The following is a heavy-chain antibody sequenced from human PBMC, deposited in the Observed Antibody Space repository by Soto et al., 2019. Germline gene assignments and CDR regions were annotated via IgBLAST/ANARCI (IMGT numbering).Heavy chain of an antibody. CDR2: IRSKAYGGTT. J-gene: IGHJ3*02. V-gene: IGHV3-49*03. D-gene: IGHD2-15*01. Sequence: EVQLVESGGGLVQPGRSLRLSCTASGFTFGDYAMSWFRQAPGKGLEWVGFIRSKAYGGTTEYAASVKGRFTISRDDSKSIAYPQMNRLKAEGTAVYYRTGGAVVVAAPSLLIWGQGTMVTVSS. CDR3: TGGAVVVAAPSLLI. CDR1: GFTFGDYA.